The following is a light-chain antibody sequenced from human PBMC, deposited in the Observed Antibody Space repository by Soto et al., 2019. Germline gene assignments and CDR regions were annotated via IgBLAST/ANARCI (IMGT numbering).Light chain of an antibody. CDR1: QSLLDSDGYNY. V-gene: IGKV2-28*01. CDR3: VQALQNPPT. Sequence: DIVMTQSPLSLPVTPGEPASISCRYSQSLLDSDGYNYLDWYLQKSGQSPQLLIYLGSNRASGVPDRFSGSGSGTDFTLKISRVEAEDVGIYYCVQALQNPPTFGQGTKVEIK. J-gene: IGKJ1*01. CDR2: LGS.